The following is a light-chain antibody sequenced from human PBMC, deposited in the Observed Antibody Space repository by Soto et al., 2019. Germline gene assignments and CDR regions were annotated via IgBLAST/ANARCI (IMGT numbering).Light chain of an antibody. CDR2: GAY. Sequence: EIVMTQSPATLSVSPGERATLSCRASQSVSSNLAWYQQKPGQAPMLLIDGAYTKATGIPARLSGSGYGTEFTLTISSLQSEDFAVYYCKQYTNWPPLTFGGGTKVELK. CDR1: QSVSSN. V-gene: IGKV3-15*01. J-gene: IGKJ4*01. CDR3: KQYTNWPPLT.